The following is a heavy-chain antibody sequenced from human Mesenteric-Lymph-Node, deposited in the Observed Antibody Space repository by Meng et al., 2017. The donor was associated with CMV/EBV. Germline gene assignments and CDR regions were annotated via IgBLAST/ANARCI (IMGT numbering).Heavy chain of an antibody. CDR3: AKSPRERTYYYYYGMDV. J-gene: IGHJ6*02. CDR1: GFTFNDYV. V-gene: IGHV3-23*03. D-gene: IGHD1-14*01. CDR2: IYSAGRTT. Sequence: GGSLRLSCVASGFTFNDYVMSWVRQAPGKGLEWVSVIYSAGRTTYYADSVKGRFTISRDNSKNSLFLHMNSLRAEDTAVYYCAKSPRERTYYYYYGMDVWGQGTTVTVSS.